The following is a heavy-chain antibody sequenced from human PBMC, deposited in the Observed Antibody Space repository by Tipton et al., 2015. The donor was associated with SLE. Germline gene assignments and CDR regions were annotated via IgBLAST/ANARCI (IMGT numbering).Heavy chain of an antibody. D-gene: IGHD2-2*01. J-gene: IGHJ4*02. V-gene: IGHV3-7*03. Sequence: VQLVQSGGGVVQSGRSLRLSCAASGFTFSSYWMSWVRQAPGKGLEWVANIKEDGSEKYYVDSVKGRFTISRDNAKNSLYLQMNSLRAEDTAVYYCTRDRLVVPAVNWGQGTLVTVSS. CDR1: GFTFSSYW. CDR2: IKEDGSEK. CDR3: TRDRLVVPAVN.